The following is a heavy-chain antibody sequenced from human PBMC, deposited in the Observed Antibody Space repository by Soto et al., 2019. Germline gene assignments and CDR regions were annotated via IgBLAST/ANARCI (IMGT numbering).Heavy chain of an antibody. Sequence: AASMKVSCKASGYTFTSYGISWVRQAPGQGLEWMGWVSAYNGNTNYAQKLQGRVTMTTDTSTSTAYMELRSLRSDDTAVYYCASITMVRGVIIALDYWGQGTLVTVSS. CDR3: ASITMVRGVIIALDY. D-gene: IGHD3-10*01. CDR1: GYTFTSYG. V-gene: IGHV1-18*04. CDR2: VSAYNGNT. J-gene: IGHJ4*02.